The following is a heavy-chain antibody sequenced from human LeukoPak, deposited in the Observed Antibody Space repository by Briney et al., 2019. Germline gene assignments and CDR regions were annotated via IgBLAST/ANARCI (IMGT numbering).Heavy chain of an antibody. CDR2: MNPNSGNT. V-gene: IGHV1-8*01. D-gene: IGHD3-3*01. J-gene: IGHJ6*03. Sequence: ASVKVSCKASGYTFTSYDINWVRQATGQGLEWMGWMNPNSGNTGYAQKFQGRITITRNTSIGTAYMELSRLRSDDTAVYYCARNDFWSGYPGSYMDVWGKGTTVTVSS. CDR3: ARNDFWSGYPGSYMDV. CDR1: GYTFTSYD.